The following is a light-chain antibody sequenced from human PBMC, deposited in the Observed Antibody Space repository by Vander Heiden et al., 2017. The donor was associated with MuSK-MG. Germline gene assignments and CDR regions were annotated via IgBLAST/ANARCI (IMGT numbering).Light chain of an antibody. Sequence: QSALTQPASVSGSPGQSLTISCTAISSDIGDYNYISWYQQHPGNAPKLMIFDVASRPTGVSDRFSGSKSGRTASLTISCRQPEDVALYYCASDSLTSSEVFGGGTKLTVL. CDR3: ASDSLTSSEV. V-gene: IGLV2-14*03. J-gene: IGLJ3*02. CDR1: SSDIGDYNY. CDR2: DVA.